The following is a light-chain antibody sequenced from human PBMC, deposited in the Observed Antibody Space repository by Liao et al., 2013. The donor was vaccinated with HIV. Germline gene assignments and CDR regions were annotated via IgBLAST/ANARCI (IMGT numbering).Light chain of an antibody. CDR1: NIGSKS. V-gene: IGLV3-21*01. Sequence: SYELTQPPSVSVAPGQTATITCGGHNIGSKSVHWYQQKPGQAPVLVIHYDSARPSGIPERFSGSNSVNTATLTISRVEAGDEADYYCQMWDHDSDHVVFGGGTKLTVL. CDR2: YDS. CDR3: QMWDHDSDHVV. J-gene: IGLJ2*01.